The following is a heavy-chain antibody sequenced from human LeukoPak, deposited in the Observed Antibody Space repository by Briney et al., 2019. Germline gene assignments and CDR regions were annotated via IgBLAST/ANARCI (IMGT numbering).Heavy chain of an antibody. CDR2: ISGSGGST. V-gene: IGHV3-23*01. Sequence: GGSLRLSCAASGFTFSSYAMSWVRQAPGKGLEWVSAISGSGGSTYYADSVKDRFTISRDNSKNTLYLQMNSLRAEDTAVYYCAKSLFPYYYDSSGYYSWGQGTLVTVSS. CDR1: GFTFSSYA. J-gene: IGHJ4*02. CDR3: AKSLFPYYYDSSGYYS. D-gene: IGHD3-22*01.